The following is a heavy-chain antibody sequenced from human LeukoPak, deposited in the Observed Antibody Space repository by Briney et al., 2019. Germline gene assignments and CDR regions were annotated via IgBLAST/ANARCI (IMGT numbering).Heavy chain of an antibody. J-gene: IGHJ3*02. CDR1: GFSFDAHV. V-gene: IGHV3-9*01. Sequence: GGSLRLSCVASGFSFDAHVMHWVRQAPGKGLEWVSGISWNSGNLGYADSVKGRFTISRDNAKDSLYLQMISLRAEDTAFYYCARGRASYWANDAFDIWGQGTMVTVSS. CDR2: ISWNSGNL. D-gene: IGHD2-15*01. CDR3: ARGRASYWANDAFDI.